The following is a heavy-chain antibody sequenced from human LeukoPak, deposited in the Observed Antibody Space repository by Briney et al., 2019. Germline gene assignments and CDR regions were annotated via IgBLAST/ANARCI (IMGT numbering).Heavy chain of an antibody. CDR2: ISSSSGTI. CDR1: GFTFSSYN. CDR3: AELGITMIGGV. Sequence: GGSLRLSCAASGFTFSSYNMNWVRQAPGKGLEWVSYISSSSGTIYYADSVKGRFTISRDNAKNSLYLQMNSLRAEDTAVYYCAELGITMIGGVWGKGTTVTISS. D-gene: IGHD3-10*02. J-gene: IGHJ6*04. V-gene: IGHV3-48*04.